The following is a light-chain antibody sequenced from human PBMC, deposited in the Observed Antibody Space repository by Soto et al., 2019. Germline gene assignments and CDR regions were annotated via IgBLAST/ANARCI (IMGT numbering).Light chain of an antibody. J-gene: IGLJ7*01. CDR3: QTWGTGIRV. CDR1: SGHSNYA. V-gene: IGLV4-69*01. Sequence: QLVLTQSPSASASLGASVKLTCTLSSGHSNYAIAWHQQQPEKGPRYLMKVNSDGSHSKGDGIPDRFSGSSSGAERYLTISSRQSEDEADYYCQTWGTGIRVFGGGTQLTVL. CDR2: VNSDGSH.